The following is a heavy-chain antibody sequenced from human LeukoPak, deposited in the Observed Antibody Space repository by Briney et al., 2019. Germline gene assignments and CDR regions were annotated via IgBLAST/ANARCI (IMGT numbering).Heavy chain of an antibody. CDR3: ARGVNDYYDSSGYYYSDSWFDP. CDR2: IYYSGST. Sequence: SETLSLTCTVSGGSISSHYWSWIRQPPGQGLEWIGYIYYSGSTNYNPSLKSRVTISVDTSKNQFSLKLSSVTAADTAVYYCARGVNDYYDSSGYYYSDSWFDPWGQGTLVTVSS. J-gene: IGHJ5*02. D-gene: IGHD3-22*01. CDR1: GGSISSHY. V-gene: IGHV4-59*11.